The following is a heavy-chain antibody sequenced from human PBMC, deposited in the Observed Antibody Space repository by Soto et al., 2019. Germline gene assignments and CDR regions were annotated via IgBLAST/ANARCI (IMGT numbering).Heavy chain of an antibody. CDR3: ARHVPTYYDFWSGYYTSYFDY. Sequence: SQTLSLTCTVSGGSISSSSYYWGWIRQPPGKGLEWIGSIYYSGSTYYNPSLKSRVTISVDMSKNQFSLKLSSVTAADTAVYYCARHVPTYYDFWSGYYTSYFDYWGQGTLVTVSS. D-gene: IGHD3-3*01. CDR2: IYYSGST. J-gene: IGHJ4*02. V-gene: IGHV4-39*01. CDR1: GGSISSSSYY.